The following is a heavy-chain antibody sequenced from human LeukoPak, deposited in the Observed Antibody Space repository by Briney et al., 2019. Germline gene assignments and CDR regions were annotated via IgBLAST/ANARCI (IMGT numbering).Heavy chain of an antibody. CDR1: GYTFTSYD. V-gene: IGHV1-8*01. CDR2: MNPNSGNT. CDR3: ARGLREAAAYGY. Sequence: GASVKVSCKASGYTFTSYDINWVRQATGQGLEWMGWMNPNSGNTGCTQKFQGRVTMTRDTSISTAYMELSSLRSEDTAVYYCARGLREAAAYGYWGQGTLVTVSS. J-gene: IGHJ4*02. D-gene: IGHD6-13*01.